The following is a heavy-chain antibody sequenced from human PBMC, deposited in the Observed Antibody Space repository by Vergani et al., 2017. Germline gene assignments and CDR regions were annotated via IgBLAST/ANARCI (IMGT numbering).Heavy chain of an antibody. CDR1: GFTFSSYW. D-gene: IGHD2-2*01. V-gene: IGHV3-74*01. CDR2: INSDGGST. Sequence: EVQLVESGGGLVQPGGSLRLSCAASGFTFSSYWMHWVRQAPGKGLVWVSRINSDGGSTSYADSVKGRFTISRDNAKNTLYLQMNSLRAEDTAVYYCARAYLISYIVVVPAAPDYWGQGTLVTVSS. J-gene: IGHJ4*02. CDR3: ARAYLISYIVVVPAAPDY.